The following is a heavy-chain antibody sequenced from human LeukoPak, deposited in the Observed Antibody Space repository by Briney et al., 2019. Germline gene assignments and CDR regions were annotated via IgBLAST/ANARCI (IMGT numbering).Heavy chain of an antibody. V-gene: IGHV3-48*04. D-gene: IGHD2-15*01. CDR2: ISSSGNTV. J-gene: IGHJ3*02. CDR1: GFTFSSYG. Sequence: PGRSLRLSCAASGFTFSSYGMHWVRQTPGKGLEWTSYISSSGNTVYNADSVKGRFTISRDNAKNPLYLQMHSLRAEDTAVYYCARLGYCSGGSCFSIDIWGQGTMVSVSS. CDR3: ARLGYCSGGSCFSIDI.